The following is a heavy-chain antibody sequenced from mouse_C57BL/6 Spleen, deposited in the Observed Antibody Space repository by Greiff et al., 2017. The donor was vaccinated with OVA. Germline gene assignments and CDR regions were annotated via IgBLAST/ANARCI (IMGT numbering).Heavy chain of an antibody. CDR2: ISDGGSYT. CDR3: ARDDYGSSYDAMDY. V-gene: IGHV5-4*01. D-gene: IGHD1-1*01. CDR1: GFTFSSYA. Sequence: DVQLVESGGGLVKPGGSLKLSCAASGFTFSSYAMSWVRQTPEKRLEWVATISDGGSYTYYPDNVKGRFTISRDNAKNNLYLQMSHLKSEDTAMYYCARDDYGSSYDAMDYWGQGTSVTVSS. J-gene: IGHJ4*01.